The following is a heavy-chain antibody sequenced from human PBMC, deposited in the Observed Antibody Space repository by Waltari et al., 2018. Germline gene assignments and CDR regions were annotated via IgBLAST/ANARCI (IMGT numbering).Heavy chain of an antibody. J-gene: IGHJ4*02. CDR3: AKSGEQWSYFDS. V-gene: IGHV3-23*01. D-gene: IGHD1-26*01. CDR2: SDNNDGIT. Sequence: EVQLLESGGGSVQPGGSLRLSCAASGFNLDYYAMSWVGQALGKGLESVAQSDNNDGITYYAESVKGRFTSSRDNSKNTLYLHLHGLSADDTALYYCAKSGEQWSYFDSWGQGTLVTVSS. CDR1: GFNLDYYA.